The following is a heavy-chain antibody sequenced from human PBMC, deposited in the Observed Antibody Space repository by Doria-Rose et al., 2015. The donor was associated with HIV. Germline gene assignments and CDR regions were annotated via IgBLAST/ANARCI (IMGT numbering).Heavy chain of an antibody. CDR3: ARIKSSRWYHKYYFDF. CDR2: IFSDDER. D-gene: IGHD6-13*01. Sequence: QVTLKEFGPVLVKPTETLTLTCTVSGVSLSSPGMGVSWIRQPPGKALEWLANIFSDDERSYKTSLKSRLTISRGTHKSQVVLTMTDMDPVDTATYYCARIKSSRWYHKYYFDFWGQGTLVIVSA. V-gene: IGHV2-26*01. J-gene: IGHJ4*02. CDR1: GVSLSSPGMG.